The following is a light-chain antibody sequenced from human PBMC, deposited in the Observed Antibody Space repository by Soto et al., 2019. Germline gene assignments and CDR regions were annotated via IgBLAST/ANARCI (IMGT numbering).Light chain of an antibody. J-gene: IGKJ3*01. CDR3: QQSYSTPRT. CDR2: AAS. CDR1: QSISSY. Sequence: DIQMTQSPSSLSASVGDRVTITCRASQSISSYLNWYQQKPGKAPTLLIYAASSLQSGVPSRFSGSGSGTDFTLTISSLQHEDFATYYCQQSYSTPRTFGPANKVDIK. V-gene: IGKV1-39*01.